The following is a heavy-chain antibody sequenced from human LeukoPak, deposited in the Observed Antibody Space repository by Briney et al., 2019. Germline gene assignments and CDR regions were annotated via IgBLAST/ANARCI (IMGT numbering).Heavy chain of an antibody. D-gene: IGHD6-19*01. CDR2: IYPGYSDI. V-gene: IGHV5-51*01. J-gene: IGHJ4*02. Sequence: GESLKISCKGSGYSSTNYWIGWVRQRPGKGLEWMGIIYPGYSDIRYNPSCQGQVTISVDKSISTAYLQWSSLKASDTAMYDCARQEGSGWFGAEDYWGQGTLVTVSS. CDR3: ARQEGSGWFGAEDY. CDR1: GYSSTNYW.